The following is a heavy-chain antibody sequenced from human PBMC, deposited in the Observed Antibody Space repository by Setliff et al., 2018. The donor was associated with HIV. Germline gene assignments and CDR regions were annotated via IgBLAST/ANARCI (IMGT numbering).Heavy chain of an antibody. D-gene: IGHD3-22*01. CDR2: VYYTGKT. J-gene: IGHJ6*03. V-gene: IGHV4-31*03. CDR3: ARKSRYSDTSGYFKHYIYYYLDV. Sequence: SETLSLTCSVSGGSLISGGYYWSWIRQHPGKGLEWIGYVYYTGKTYYNPSLKSRVTISLDTSKMQFSLRLTSVTAADSSIFYCARKSRYSDTSGYFKHYIYYYLDVWGKGTTVTVSS. CDR1: GGSLISGGYY.